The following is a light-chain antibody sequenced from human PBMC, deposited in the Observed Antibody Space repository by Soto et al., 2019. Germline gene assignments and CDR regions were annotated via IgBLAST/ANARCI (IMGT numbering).Light chain of an antibody. Sequence: DIQMTQSPSTLSASVGDIFTITCRASPTIVGWLAWYQQKPGKAPQLLIYDASSFESGVPSRFSGSESGTEFTLTITGQQPDDVASYYCQPYNNYSPYTVGQGTKLESK. V-gene: IGKV1-5*01. J-gene: IGKJ2*01. CDR1: PTIVGW. CDR2: DAS. CDR3: QPYNNYSPYT.